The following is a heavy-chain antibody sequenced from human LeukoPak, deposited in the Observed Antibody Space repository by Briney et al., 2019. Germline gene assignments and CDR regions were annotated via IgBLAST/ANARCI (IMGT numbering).Heavy chain of an antibody. V-gene: IGHV3-74*01. CDR1: GFTFSNFY. CDR2: INGDGSST. CDR3: ARDQPWGVVNY. Sequence: GGSLRLSCAASGFTFSNFYMHWVRQVPGKGLVWVSRINGDGSSTTYADSVKGRFTISRDNAKNTVYLQMNSLRGEDTAVYYCARDQPWGVVNYWGQGTLVTVSS. D-gene: IGHD3-10*01. J-gene: IGHJ4*02.